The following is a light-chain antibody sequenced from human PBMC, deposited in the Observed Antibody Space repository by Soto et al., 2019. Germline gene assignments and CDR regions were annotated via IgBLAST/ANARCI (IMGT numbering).Light chain of an antibody. V-gene: IGKV3-20*01. CDR1: QSVSNNY. CDR2: GAS. J-gene: IGKJ1*01. CDR3: QQYGSSGT. Sequence: EIVMTQSPAALSLSPGERATLSCRASQSVSNNYLAWYQQKPGQAPRLLIYGASNRATGIPDRFSGSGSGTDFTLTISRLEPEDFAVYYCQQYGSSGTFGQGTKVDIK.